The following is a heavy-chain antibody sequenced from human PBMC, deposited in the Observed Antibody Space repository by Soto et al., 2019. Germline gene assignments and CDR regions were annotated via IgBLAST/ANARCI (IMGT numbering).Heavy chain of an antibody. D-gene: IGHD6-19*01. CDR3: AVAVAGPTAIGY. J-gene: IGHJ4*02. CDR2: INSDGSST. CDR1: GFTFSSYW. V-gene: IGHV3-74*01. Sequence: EVQLVEAGGGLVQPGGSLRLSCAASGFTFSSYWMYWVRQAPGKGLVWVSRINSDGSSTSYADSVKGRFTISRDNAKNTLYLQMNSLRAEDTAVYYCAVAVAGPTAIGYWGQGTLVTVCS.